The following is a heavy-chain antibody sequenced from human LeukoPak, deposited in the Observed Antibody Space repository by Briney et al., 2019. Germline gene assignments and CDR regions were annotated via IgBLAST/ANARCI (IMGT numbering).Heavy chain of an antibody. V-gene: IGHV3-30*04. CDR2: ISYDGSNK. J-gene: IGHJ4*02. Sequence: GRSLRLSCAASGFTFSSYAMHWVRQAPGKGLEWVAVISYDGSNKYYADSVKGRFTISRDNSKNTLYLQMNSLRAEDTAVYYCAREGHYGDYSFDYWGQGTLVTVSS. CDR3: AREGHYGDYSFDY. D-gene: IGHD4-17*01. CDR1: GFTFSSYA.